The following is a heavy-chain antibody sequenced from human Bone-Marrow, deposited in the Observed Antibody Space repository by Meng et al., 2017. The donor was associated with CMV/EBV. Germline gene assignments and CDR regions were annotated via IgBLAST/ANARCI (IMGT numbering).Heavy chain of an antibody. CDR1: GFTFSSYS. Sequence: GESLKISCAASGFTFSSYSMNWVRQAPGKGLEWVSSISSSSSYIYYANSVKGRFTISRDNAKNSLYLQMNSLRAEDTAVYYCARSRSHPRRPVYFDYWGQGTLVTFSS. D-gene: IGHD6-6*01. J-gene: IGHJ4*02. V-gene: IGHV3-21*01. CDR2: ISSSSSYI. CDR3: ARSRSHPRRPVYFDY.